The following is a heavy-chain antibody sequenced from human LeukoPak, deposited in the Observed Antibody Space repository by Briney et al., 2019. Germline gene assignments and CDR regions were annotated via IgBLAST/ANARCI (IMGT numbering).Heavy chain of an antibody. V-gene: IGHV3-74*01. CDR2: INTDGSST. Sequence: PGGSLRLSCAASGFTFSSYWMHWVRQAPGKGLVWVSRINTDGSSTSYADSVKGRFTISRDNAKNTLYLQMNSLRAEDTAVYYCASVYYDSSGDLRYWGQGTLVTVSS. J-gene: IGHJ4*02. D-gene: IGHD3-22*01. CDR1: GFTFSSYW. CDR3: ASVYYDSSGDLRY.